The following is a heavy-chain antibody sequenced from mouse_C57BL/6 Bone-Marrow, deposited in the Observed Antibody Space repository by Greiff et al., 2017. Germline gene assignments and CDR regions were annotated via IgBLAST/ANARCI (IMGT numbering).Heavy chain of an antibody. Sequence: QVQLQQSGAELVRPGASVTLSCKASGYTFTDYEMHWVKQTPVHGLEWIGAIDPETGGTAYNQKFKGKAILTVDKSSSTAYMELRSLTSEDSAVYYCTNIYYYGWGTGTTVTVSS. CDR2: IDPETGGT. CDR1: GYTFTDYE. D-gene: IGHD1-1*01. V-gene: IGHV1-15*01. CDR3: TNIYYYG. J-gene: IGHJ1*03.